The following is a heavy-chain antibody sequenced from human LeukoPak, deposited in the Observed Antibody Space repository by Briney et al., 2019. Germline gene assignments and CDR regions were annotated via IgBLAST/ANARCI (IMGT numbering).Heavy chain of an antibody. V-gene: IGHV4-38-2*02. CDR1: GYSISSGYY. Sequence: SETLSLTCTVSGYSISSGYYWGWIRQPPGKGLEWIGSIYHSGTTYYNPSLKSRVTISVDTSKNQFSLRLSSVTAADTAVYYCARGTSTIVATFSYWGQGTLVSVFS. CDR2: IYHSGTT. D-gene: IGHD5-12*01. J-gene: IGHJ4*02. CDR3: ARGTSTIVATFSY.